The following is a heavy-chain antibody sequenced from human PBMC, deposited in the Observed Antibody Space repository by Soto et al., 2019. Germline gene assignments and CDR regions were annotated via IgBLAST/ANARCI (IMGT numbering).Heavy chain of an antibody. CDR1: GYTFTGYY. V-gene: IGHV1-2*04. J-gene: IGHJ6*02. CDR2: INPNSGGT. Sequence: GASVKVSCKASGYTFTGYYMHWVRQAPGRGLEWMGWINPNSGGTNYAQKFQGWVTMTRDTSISTAYMELSRLRSDDTAVYYCARDMREYSSGWYYYYYYGMDVWGQGTTVTVS. D-gene: IGHD6-19*01. CDR3: ARDMREYSSGWYYYYYYGMDV.